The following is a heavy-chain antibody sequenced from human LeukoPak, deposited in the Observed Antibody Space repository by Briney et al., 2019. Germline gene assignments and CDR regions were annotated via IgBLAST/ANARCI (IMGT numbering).Heavy chain of an antibody. CDR1: GFTCSNCW. CDR3: ARVTAVAGTSVGVDA. J-gene: IGHJ4*02. D-gene: IGHD6-19*01. Sequence: PGGSLRLSCAASGFTCSNCWMHWVRQTPGKGLVWVSRINSDASVTTYADSVKGRFTISRDNAKNTLYLQMNSLRAEDTAVYYCARVTAVAGTSVGVDAWGQGILVTVS. V-gene: IGHV3-74*01. CDR2: INSDASVT.